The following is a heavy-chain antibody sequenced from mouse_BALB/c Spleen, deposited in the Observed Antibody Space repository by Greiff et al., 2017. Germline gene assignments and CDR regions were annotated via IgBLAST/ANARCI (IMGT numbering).Heavy chain of an antibody. CDR3: ARHGNYGAWFAY. Sequence: EVKLMESGPGLVKPSQSLSLTCTVTGYSITSDYAWNWIRQFPGNKLEWMGYISYSGSTSYNPSLKSRISITRDTSKNQFFLQLNSVTTEDTATYYCARHGNYGAWFAYWGQGTLVTVSA. V-gene: IGHV3-2*02. CDR2: ISYSGST. CDR1: GYSITSDYA. D-gene: IGHD2-1*01. J-gene: IGHJ3*01.